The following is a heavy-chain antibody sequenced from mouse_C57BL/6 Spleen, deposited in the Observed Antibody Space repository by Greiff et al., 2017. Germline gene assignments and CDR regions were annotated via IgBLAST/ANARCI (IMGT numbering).Heavy chain of an antibody. D-gene: IGHD2-3*01. J-gene: IGHJ4*01. Sequence: VKLMESGAELVRPGTSVKVSCKASGYAFTNYLIEWVKQRPGPGLEWIGVINPGSGGTNYNEKFKGKATLTADKSSSTAYMQLSSLTSEDSAVYCGARGGDGYYPSYAMDYWGQGTSVTVSS. CDR3: ARGGDGYYPSYAMDY. CDR2: INPGSGGT. CDR1: GYAFTNYL. V-gene: IGHV1-54*01.